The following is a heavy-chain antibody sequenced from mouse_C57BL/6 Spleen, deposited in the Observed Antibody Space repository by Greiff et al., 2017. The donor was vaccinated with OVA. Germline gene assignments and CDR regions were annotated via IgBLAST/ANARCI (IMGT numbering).Heavy chain of an antibody. CDR3: ARGFYDYGSYYFDY. CDR1: GYTFTDYY. J-gene: IGHJ2*01. CDR2: INPNNGGT. Sequence: EVQLQQSGPELVKPGASVKISCKASGYTFTDYYMNWVKQSHGKSLEWIGDINPNNGGTSYNQKFKGKATLTVDKSSSTAYMELRSLTSEDSAVYYCARGFYDYGSYYFDYWGQGTTLTVAS. V-gene: IGHV1-26*01. D-gene: IGHD2-4*01.